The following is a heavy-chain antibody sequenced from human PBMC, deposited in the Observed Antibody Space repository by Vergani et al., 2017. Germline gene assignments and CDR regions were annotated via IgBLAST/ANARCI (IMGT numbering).Heavy chain of an antibody. CDR2: TYFKSRWYN. CDR1: GDSVSSKSAA. CDR3: VRVFFVLGMAG. J-gene: IGHJ6*01. V-gene: IGHV6-1*01. Sequence: QVQLQQSGPGLVKPSQTLSLTCAISGDSVSSKSAAWNWIRQSPSRGLEWLGRTYFKSRWYNEYAISVKSRITINPATAKNQFSMQLNSVTPEETAIYYGVRVFFVLGMAGGGPGTAVTVSS. D-gene: IGHD5-24*01.